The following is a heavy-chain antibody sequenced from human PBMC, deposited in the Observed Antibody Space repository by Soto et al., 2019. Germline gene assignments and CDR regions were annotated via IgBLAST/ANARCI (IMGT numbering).Heavy chain of an antibody. V-gene: IGHV4-59*08. CDR2: IYYSGST. CDR3: ARHQYSIGWSFAY. CDR1: GGSISSYY. Sequence: QVQLQESGPGLVTPSETISLTCTVSGGSISSYYWSWLRQPPGKGLEWIGYIYYSGSTNYNPSLKSRVTISVHTSENQCSLKLSSVTAADTAVYYCARHQYSIGWSFAYWGQGTLVTVSS. D-gene: IGHD6-19*01. J-gene: IGHJ4*02.